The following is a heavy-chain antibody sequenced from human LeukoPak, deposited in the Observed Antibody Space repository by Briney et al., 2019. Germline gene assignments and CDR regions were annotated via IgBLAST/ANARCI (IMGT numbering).Heavy chain of an antibody. CDR1: GFTVSSNY. Sequence: GGSLRLSCAASGFTVSSNYMSWVRQAPGRGLEWVSVIYSGGSTYYADSVKGRFTISRDNSKNTLYLQMNSLRAEDTAVYYCARDPIYCSSTSCYIYWGQGTLVTVSS. V-gene: IGHV3-53*01. J-gene: IGHJ4*02. CDR2: IYSGGST. D-gene: IGHD2-2*01. CDR3: ARDPIYCSSTSCYIY.